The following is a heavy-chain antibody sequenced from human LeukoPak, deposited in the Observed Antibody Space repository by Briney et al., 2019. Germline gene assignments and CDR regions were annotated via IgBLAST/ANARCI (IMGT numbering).Heavy chain of an antibody. CDR3: TRRLDD. V-gene: IGHV3-7*01. Sequence: GGSLRLSCAASGFTFSNYWMSWVRQAPGKGLEWVANVKRDESEKNYLDSVKGRFTISRDNAQNSLYLQMNGLRVEDTAVYYCTRRLDDWGQGTLVTVSS. CDR1: GFTFSNYW. J-gene: IGHJ4*02. CDR2: VKRDESEK. D-gene: IGHD3-16*01.